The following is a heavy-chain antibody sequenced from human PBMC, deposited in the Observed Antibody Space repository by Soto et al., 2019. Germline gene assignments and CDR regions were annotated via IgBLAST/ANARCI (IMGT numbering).Heavy chain of an antibody. D-gene: IGHD4-17*01. V-gene: IGHV4-39*01. J-gene: IGHJ4*02. CDR2: ISYSGRT. Sequence: PSETLSLTCTVSGASIITDNYFSVWIRQSPRRGLELIGSISYSGRTYDNPSLQSRVTISIDASKNQFSLKLTSVTTADTAVYYCARRRASDYGGNHHPYYFDRWGQGALVTVSS. CDR1: GASIITDNYF. CDR3: ARRRASDYGGNHHPYYFDR.